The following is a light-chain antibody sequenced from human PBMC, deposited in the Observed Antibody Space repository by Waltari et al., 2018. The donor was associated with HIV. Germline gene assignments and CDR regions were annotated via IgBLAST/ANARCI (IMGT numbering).Light chain of an antibody. Sequence: QSALTQPPSVSGSPGQSVTISCTGTSSDVRNYYRVSWYHQPPGTAPKLMIYEVGNRPSGVPHRFSGSKSGNTASLTISGLQAEDEADYYCSSYTSSSTLVFGGGTKLTVL. CDR1: SSDVRNYYR. J-gene: IGLJ2*01. CDR3: SSYTSSSTLV. V-gene: IGLV2-18*02. CDR2: EVG.